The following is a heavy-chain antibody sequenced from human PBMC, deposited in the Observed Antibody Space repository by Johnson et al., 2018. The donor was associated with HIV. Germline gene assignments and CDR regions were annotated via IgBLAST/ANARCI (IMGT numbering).Heavy chain of an antibody. J-gene: IGHJ3*02. CDR3: AKDRITYYYDSSGYYSREPDAFDI. CDR2: ISYDGANK. CDR1: GFTFSTYD. D-gene: IGHD3-22*01. Sequence: QVQLVESGGGVVQPGRSLRLSCAASGFTFSTYDMHWVRQAPGKGLEWVAVISYDGANKYYADSVKGRFTTSRDNSKNTVYLQMNSLRAEDTAVYYCAKDRITYYYDSSGYYSREPDAFDIWGQGTMVTVSS. V-gene: IGHV3-30*14.